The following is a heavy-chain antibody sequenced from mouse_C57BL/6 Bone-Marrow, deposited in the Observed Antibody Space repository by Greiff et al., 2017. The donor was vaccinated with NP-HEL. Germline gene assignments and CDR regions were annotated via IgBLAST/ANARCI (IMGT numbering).Heavy chain of an antibody. CDR3: ASHYGSSYLGTAWFAY. CDR2: INPNNGGT. J-gene: IGHJ3*01. V-gene: IGHV1-18*01. CDR1: GYTFTDYN. Sequence: VQLQQSGPELVKPGASVKIPCKASGYTFTDYNMDWVKQSHGKSLEWIGDINPNNGGTIYNQKFKGKATLTVDKSSSTAYMELRSLTSEDTAVYYCASHYGSSYLGTAWFAYWGQGTLVTVSA. D-gene: IGHD1-1*01.